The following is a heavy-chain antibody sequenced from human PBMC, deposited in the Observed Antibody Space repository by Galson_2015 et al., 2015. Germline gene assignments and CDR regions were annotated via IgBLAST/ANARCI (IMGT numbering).Heavy chain of an antibody. J-gene: IGHJ6*02. CDR2: IKQDGSEK. Sequence: SLRLSCAASGFTFSSYWMSWVRQAPGKGLEWVANIKQDGSEKYYVDSVKGRFTISRDNAKNSLYLQMNSPRAEDTTVYYCIRQLVSSSYGMDVWGQGTTVTVSS. CDR3: IRQLVSSSYGMDV. CDR1: GFTFSSYW. V-gene: IGHV3-7*05. D-gene: IGHD6-13*01.